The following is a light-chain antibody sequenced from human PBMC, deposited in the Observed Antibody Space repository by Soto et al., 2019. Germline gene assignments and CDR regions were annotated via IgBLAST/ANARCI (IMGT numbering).Light chain of an antibody. V-gene: IGLV2-8*01. CDR2: EVT. CDR3: RSYVRGNISV. CDR1: SSYVGGYNY. Sequence: QSVLNQPPSASGSPGQSVTISCTGTSSYVGGYNYVSWYQQHPGKAPKIMIYEVTKRPSGVPHRFSGSKSGNTASLTVSGLQAEDETDYYCRSYVRGNISVLGSGTKVT. J-gene: IGLJ1*01.